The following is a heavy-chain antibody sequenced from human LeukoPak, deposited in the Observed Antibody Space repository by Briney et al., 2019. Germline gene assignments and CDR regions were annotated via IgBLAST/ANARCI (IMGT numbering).Heavy chain of an antibody. V-gene: IGHV4-59*08. CDR2: IYYSGST. CDR3: ARAKRGGHAFDI. J-gene: IGHJ3*02. D-gene: IGHD3-10*01. CDR1: GGSISSYY. Sequence: SETLSLTCTVSGGSISSYYWSWIRQPPGKGLEWIGYIYYSGSTNYNPSLKSRVTISVDTSKNQFSLKLSSVTAADTAVYYCARAKRGGHAFDIWGQGTMVTVSS.